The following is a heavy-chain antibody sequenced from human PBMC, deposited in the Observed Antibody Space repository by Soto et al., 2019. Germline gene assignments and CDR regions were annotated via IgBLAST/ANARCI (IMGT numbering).Heavy chain of an antibody. J-gene: IGHJ6*02. CDR3: AARLTGYYTAPMDV. Sequence: QVQLVQSGAEVKKPGSSVKVSCKASGGTFSSYAISWVRQAPGQGLEWMGGIIPIFGTANYAQKFQGRVTXTAIEXXSTAYMELSSLRSEDTAVYYCAARLTGYYTAPMDVWGQGTTVTVSS. D-gene: IGHD3-9*01. V-gene: IGHV1-69*12. CDR1: GGTFSSYA. CDR2: IIPIFGTA.